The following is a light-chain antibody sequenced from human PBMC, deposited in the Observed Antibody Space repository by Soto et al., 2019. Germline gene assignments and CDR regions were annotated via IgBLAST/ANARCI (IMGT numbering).Light chain of an antibody. CDR3: QQYGSSRT. CDR1: QSVSSSY. CDR2: DAS. J-gene: IGKJ1*01. Sequence: EIVLAQSPGTLSWSPGERGTLSFRTSQSVSSSYLAWYQQKPGQAPRLLIYDASSRATGIPDRFSGSGSGTDFTLTISRLEPEDFAVYYCQQYGSSRTFGQGTKVDIK. V-gene: IGKV3-20*01.